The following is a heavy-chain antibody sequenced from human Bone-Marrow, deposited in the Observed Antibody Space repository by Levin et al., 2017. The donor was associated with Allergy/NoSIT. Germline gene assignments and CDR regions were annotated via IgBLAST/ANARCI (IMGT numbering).Heavy chain of an antibody. V-gene: IGHV3-23*01. CDR3: AKDSPYDFWSGYSDY. CDR2: ISGSGGST. D-gene: IGHD3-3*01. Sequence: GESLKISCAASGFTFSSYAMSWVRQAPGKGLEWVSAISGSGGSTYYADSVKGRFTISRDNSKNTLYLQMNSLRAEDTAVYYCAKDSPYDFWSGYSDYWGQGTLVTVSS. J-gene: IGHJ4*02. CDR1: GFTFSSYA.